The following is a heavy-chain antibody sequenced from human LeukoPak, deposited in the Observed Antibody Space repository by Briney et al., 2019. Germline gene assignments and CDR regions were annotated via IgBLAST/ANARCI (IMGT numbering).Heavy chain of an antibody. Sequence: GGPLRLSCSASGFTFSSCAMSWVRQAPGKGLQWVSSITGSGATSYYADSVRGRFIVSRDNSKNTLYLEMNSLRADDTAVYFCAKESTQVIEVYFDSWGQGTLVTVSS. D-gene: IGHD3-22*01. CDR2: ITGSGATS. CDR1: GFTFSSCA. V-gene: IGHV3-23*01. CDR3: AKESTQVIEVYFDS. J-gene: IGHJ4*02.